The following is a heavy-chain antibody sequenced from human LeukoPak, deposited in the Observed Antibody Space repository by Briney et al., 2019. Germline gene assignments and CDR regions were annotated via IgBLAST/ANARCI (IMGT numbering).Heavy chain of an antibody. Sequence: SETLSLTCAVSGYSISSGYYWGWIRQPPGKGLEWIGSIYHSGSTYYNPSLKSRVTISVDTPKNQFSLKLSSVTAADTAVYYCAREGFGGVIVRSDAFDIWGQGTMVTVSS. D-gene: IGHD3-16*02. CDR2: IYHSGST. CDR1: GYSISSGYY. V-gene: IGHV4-38-2*02. CDR3: AREGFGGVIVRSDAFDI. J-gene: IGHJ3*02.